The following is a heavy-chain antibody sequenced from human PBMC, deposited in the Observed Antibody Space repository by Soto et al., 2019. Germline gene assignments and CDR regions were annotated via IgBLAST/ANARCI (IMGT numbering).Heavy chain of an antibody. CDR2: ISPGSRYP. CDR1: GFTFGDSY. D-gene: IGHD2-15*01. V-gene: IGHV3-11*06. J-gene: IGHJ5*02. CDR3: VRGGGGGLFDP. Sequence: GRSLRLCCAGSGFTFGDSYMSWIRQAPGKGLEWLSYISPGSRYPAYADSVKGRFTISRDNAKRSLYLQMMSLTAEDTAIYYCVRGGGGGLFDPWGQGTMVTVSS.